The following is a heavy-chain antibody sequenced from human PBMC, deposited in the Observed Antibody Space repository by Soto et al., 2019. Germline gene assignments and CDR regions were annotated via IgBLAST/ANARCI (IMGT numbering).Heavy chain of an antibody. V-gene: IGHV3-7*01. Sequence: GGSLRLSCAASGFTFSSYWMSWVRQAPGKGLEWVANIKQDGSEKYYVDSVKGRFTISRDNAKNSLYLQMNSLRAEDTAVYYCASPNSGHDFPFDYWGQGTLVTVSS. CDR2: IKQDGSEK. CDR1: GFTFSSYW. J-gene: IGHJ4*02. D-gene: IGHD5-12*01. CDR3: ASPNSGHDFPFDY.